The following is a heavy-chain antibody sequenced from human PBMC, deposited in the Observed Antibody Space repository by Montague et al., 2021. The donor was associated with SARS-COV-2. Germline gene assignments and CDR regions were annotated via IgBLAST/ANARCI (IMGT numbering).Heavy chain of an antibody. Sequence: YRILSLSASGFTFSSYDMHWVRQATGKGLEWVSAIGTAGDTYYPGSVKGRFTISRENAKNSLYLQMNSLRAGDTAVYYCARRGFRDSSGWENDAFDIWGQGTMVTVSS. CDR1: GFTFSSYD. CDR3: ARRGFRDSSGWENDAFDI. J-gene: IGHJ3*02. V-gene: IGHV3-13*01. CDR2: IGTAGDT. D-gene: IGHD3-22*01.